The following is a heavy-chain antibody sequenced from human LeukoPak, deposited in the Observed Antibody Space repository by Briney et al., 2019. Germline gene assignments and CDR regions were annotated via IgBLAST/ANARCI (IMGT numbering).Heavy chain of an antibody. D-gene: IGHD2-2*01. J-gene: IGHJ4*02. Sequence: SGGSLRLSCAASGFTFSSYWMHWVRQAPPKGLVWVSHINGDWSRTTYADSVKGRFTISRDTSKNTLYLQMNRLRAEDTAVYYCARDRPYCSSTSCPSSLDYWGQGTLVTVSS. CDR2: INGDWSRT. V-gene: IGHV3-74*01. CDR1: GFTFSSYW. CDR3: ARDRPYCSSTSCPSSLDY.